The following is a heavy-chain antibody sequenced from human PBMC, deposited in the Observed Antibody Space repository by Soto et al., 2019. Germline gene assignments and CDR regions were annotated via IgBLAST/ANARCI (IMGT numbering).Heavy chain of an antibody. V-gene: IGHV4-30-4*01. Sequence: KASETLSLTCTVSGGSISSGDYYWSWIRQPPGKGLEWIGYIYYSGSTYYNPSLKSRVTISVDTSKNQFSLKLSSVTAADTAVYYCARVGDGSDSYYFDYWGQGTLVTVSS. CDR3: ARVGDGSDSYYFDY. J-gene: IGHJ4*02. D-gene: IGHD3-10*01. CDR1: GGSISSGDYY. CDR2: IYYSGST.